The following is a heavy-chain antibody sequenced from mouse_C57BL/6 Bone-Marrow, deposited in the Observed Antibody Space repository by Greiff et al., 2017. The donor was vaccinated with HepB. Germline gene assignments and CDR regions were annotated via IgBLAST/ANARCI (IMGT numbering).Heavy chain of an antibody. D-gene: IGHD2-3*01. J-gene: IGHJ2*01. CDR1: GFTFSDYG. V-gene: IGHV5-17*01. CDR2: ISSGSSTI. Sequence: EVMLVESGGGLVKPGGSLKLSCAASGFTFSDYGMHWVRQAPEKGLEWVAYISSGSSTIYYADTVKGRFTISRDNAKNTLFLQMTSLRSEDTAMYYCAWSVWDDGYPFDYWGQGTTLTVSS. CDR3: AWSVWDDGYPFDY.